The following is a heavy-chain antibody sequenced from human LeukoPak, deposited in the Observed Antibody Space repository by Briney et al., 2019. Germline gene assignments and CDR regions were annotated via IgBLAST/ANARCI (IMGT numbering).Heavy chain of an antibody. CDR3: ARVLAHAGTFGGVIDYFDY. V-gene: IGHV4-30-2*01. J-gene: IGHJ4*02. CDR1: GGSISSGGYS. Sequence: SETLSLTCTVSGGSISSGGYSWSWIRQPPGKGLEWIGYIYHSGSTYYNPSLKSRVTISVDRSKNQFSLMLSSVPAEDTAVYCCARVLAHAGTFGGVIDYFDYWGQGTLVTVSS. CDR2: IYHSGST. D-gene: IGHD3-16*02.